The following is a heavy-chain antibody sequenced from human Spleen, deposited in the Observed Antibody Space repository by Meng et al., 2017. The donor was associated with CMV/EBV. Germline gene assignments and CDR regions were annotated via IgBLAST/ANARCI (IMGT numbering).Heavy chain of an antibody. V-gene: IGHV6-1*01. Sequence: DGASSNSAACNWVRQSPSRGLGWLGRTYYRSKWYNDYAVSVKSRITINPDTSKNQFSLQLNSVTPEDTAVYYCARDDVGARDWFDPWGQGTLVTVSS. D-gene: IGHD1-26*01. CDR3: ARDDVGARDWFDP. J-gene: IGHJ5*02. CDR2: TYYRSKWYN. CDR1: DGASSNSAA.